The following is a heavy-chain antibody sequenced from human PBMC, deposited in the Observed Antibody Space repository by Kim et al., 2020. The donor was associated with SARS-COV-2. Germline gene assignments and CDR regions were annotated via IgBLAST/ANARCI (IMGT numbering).Heavy chain of an antibody. CDR1: GYTLTELS. D-gene: IGHD3-10*01. V-gene: IGHV1-24*01. Sequence: ASVKVSCKVSGYTLTELSMHWVRQAPGKGLEWMGGFDPEDGGTIYAQKFQGRVTMTEDTSTDTAYMELSSLRSEDTAVYYCATWGGITMVWGVIIDYYYYGMDVWGHGTTVTVSS. CDR3: ATWGGITMVWGVIIDYYYYGMDV. J-gene: IGHJ6*02. CDR2: FDPEDGGT.